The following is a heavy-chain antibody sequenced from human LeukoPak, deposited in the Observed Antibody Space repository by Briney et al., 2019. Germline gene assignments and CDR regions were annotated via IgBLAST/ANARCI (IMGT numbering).Heavy chain of an antibody. Sequence: PGGSLRLSCAASGFTVSSNYMSWIRQPPGKGLEWIGEINHSGSTNYNPSLKSRVTISVDTSKNQFSLKLSSVTAADTAVYYCARRYSSGWYFNYWGQGTLVTVSS. J-gene: IGHJ4*02. D-gene: IGHD6-19*01. CDR3: ARRYSSGWYFNY. CDR1: GFTVSSNY. V-gene: IGHV4-34*01. CDR2: INHSGST.